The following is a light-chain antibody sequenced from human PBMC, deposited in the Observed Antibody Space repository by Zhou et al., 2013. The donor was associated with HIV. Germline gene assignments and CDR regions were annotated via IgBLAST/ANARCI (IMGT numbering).Light chain of an antibody. V-gene: IGKV3-20*01. CDR1: QSVSSN. CDR2: GAS. Sequence: IVMTQSPATLSVSPGERATLSCRASQSVSSNLAWYQQKPGQAPRLLIYGASSRATNIPDRFSGSGSGTDFTLTISRLDPEDFAAYYCQQYGTSPRSFGQGTKLEI. J-gene: IGKJ2*04. CDR3: QQYGTSPRS.